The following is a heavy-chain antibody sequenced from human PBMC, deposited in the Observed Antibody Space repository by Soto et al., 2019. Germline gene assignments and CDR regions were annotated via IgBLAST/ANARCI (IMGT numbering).Heavy chain of an antibody. CDR3: ARDFSSGWPVDFQH. CDR2: ISAHNGNT. Sequence: ASVKVSCKASGYTFTSYGISWVRQAPGQGLEWMGWISAHNGNTNYAQKLQGRVTMTTDTSTSTAYMELRSLRSDDTAVYYCARDFSSGWPVDFQHWGQGTLVTVSS. CDR1: GYTFTSYG. V-gene: IGHV1-18*01. J-gene: IGHJ1*01. D-gene: IGHD6-19*01.